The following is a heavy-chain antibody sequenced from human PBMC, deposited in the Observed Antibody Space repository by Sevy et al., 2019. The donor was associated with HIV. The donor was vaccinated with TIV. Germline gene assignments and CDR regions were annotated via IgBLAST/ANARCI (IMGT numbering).Heavy chain of an antibody. CDR3: AKGRTIIATGPDY. J-gene: IGHJ4*02. CDR1: GFTFNNYA. CDR2: IRGSGATT. Sequence: GGSLRLSCAASGFTFNNYAMSWVRRAPGRGLEWVSTIRGSGATTHYAYSVKGRFSISRDNSKNTVYLQMNSLRAEDTAVYYCAKGRTIIATGPDYWGQGTLVTVSS. V-gene: IGHV3-23*01. D-gene: IGHD3-22*01.